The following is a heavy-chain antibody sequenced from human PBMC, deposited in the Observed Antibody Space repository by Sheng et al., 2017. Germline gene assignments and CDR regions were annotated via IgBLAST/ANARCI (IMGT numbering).Heavy chain of an antibody. V-gene: IGHV3-23*04. J-gene: IGHJ5*02. CDR3: AKRPYQMPYVDH. Sequence: EVQLVESGGGLVLPGRSLRLSCAASGFAFKNSAMNWVRQVPGKGLEWVSGTSGSGASRYYADSVKGRFTISRDNAKNTLFLEMIDLRVEDTAVYYCAKRPYQMPYVDHWGQGTLVTVSS. CDR1: GFAFKNSA. CDR2: TSGSGASR. D-gene: IGHD2-2*01.